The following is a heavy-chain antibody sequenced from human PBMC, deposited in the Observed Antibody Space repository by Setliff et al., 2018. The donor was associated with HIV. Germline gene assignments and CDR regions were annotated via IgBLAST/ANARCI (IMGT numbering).Heavy chain of an antibody. CDR3: ARDMYRWNFGSRQPGPFDI. V-gene: IGHV1-69*06. CDR2: IIPVFGTA. D-gene: IGHD1-7*01. Sequence: SVKVSCKASGGTFSNSAIGWVRQAPGQGFEWMGRIIPVFGTANYAQNFQGRVTINVDKSTTTVYMELSSLKSEDTAVYYCARDMYRWNFGSRQPGPFDIWGQGTMVTVSS. CDR1: GGTFSNSA. J-gene: IGHJ3*02.